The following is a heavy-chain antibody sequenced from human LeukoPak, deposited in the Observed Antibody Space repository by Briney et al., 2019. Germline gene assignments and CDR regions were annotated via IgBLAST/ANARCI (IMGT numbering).Heavy chain of an antibody. CDR1: GYTFTSYY. V-gene: IGHV1-46*01. CDR3: ARERRYYDFWSGPTEPYYFDY. CDR2: INPSGGST. J-gene: IGHJ4*02. D-gene: IGHD3-3*01. Sequence: ASVKVSCKASGYTFTSYYMHWVRQAPGQGLEWMGIINPSGGSTSYAQKFQGRVTLTTDESTSTAYMEVSSLKSDDTAVYYCARERRYYDFWSGPTEPYYFDYWGQGTLVTVSS.